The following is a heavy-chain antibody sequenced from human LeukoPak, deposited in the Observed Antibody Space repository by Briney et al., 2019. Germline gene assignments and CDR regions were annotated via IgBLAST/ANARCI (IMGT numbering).Heavy chain of an antibody. CDR3: ARVHSIFGVVMYYFDY. V-gene: IGHV3-23*01. J-gene: IGHJ4*02. D-gene: IGHD3-3*02. Sequence: GGSLRLSCAASGFTFSSHAMSWVRQAPGKGLEGVSAISGSGGSTYHADAVKGRFTISRDNTKNSLYLQMNSLRAEDTAVYYCARVHSIFGVVMYYFDYWGQGTLVTVSS. CDR1: GFTFSSHA. CDR2: ISGSGGST.